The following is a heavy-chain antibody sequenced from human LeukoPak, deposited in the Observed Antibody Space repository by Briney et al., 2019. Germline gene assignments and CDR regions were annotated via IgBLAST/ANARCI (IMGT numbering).Heavy chain of an antibody. CDR2: IRSKAYGGTT. CDR3: TRGDNWNYGAFDI. D-gene: IGHD1-7*01. V-gene: IGHV3-49*04. Sequence: PGGSLRLSCTASGFTFGDYAMSCVRQAPGKGREWVGFIRSKAYGGTTEYAASVKGRFTISRDDSKSIAYLQMNSLKTEDTAVYYCTRGDNWNYGAFDIWGQGTMVTASS. J-gene: IGHJ3*02. CDR1: GFTFGDYA.